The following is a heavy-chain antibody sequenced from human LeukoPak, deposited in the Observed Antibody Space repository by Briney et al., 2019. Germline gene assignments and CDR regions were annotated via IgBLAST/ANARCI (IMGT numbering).Heavy chain of an antibody. V-gene: IGHV3-66*01. CDR3: ARYSSGWYGLDY. D-gene: IGHD6-19*01. CDR1: GFTVSSNY. J-gene: IGHJ4*02. CDR2: IYSGGST. Sequence: GESLKISCAASGFTVSSNYMSWVRQAPGKGLEWVSVIYSGGSTYYADSVKGRFTISRDNSKNTLYLQMNSLRAEDTAVYYCARYSSGWYGLDYWGQGTLVAVSS.